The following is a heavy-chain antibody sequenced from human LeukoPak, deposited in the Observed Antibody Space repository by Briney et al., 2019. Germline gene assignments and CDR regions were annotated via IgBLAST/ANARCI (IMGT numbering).Heavy chain of an antibody. D-gene: IGHD3-16*01. CDR1: GFTFSSYA. J-gene: IGHJ4*02. CDR3: AGELSLYKKIDY. V-gene: IGHV3-30*04. CDR2: ISYDGSNK. Sequence: PGRSLRLSCAASGFTFSSYAMHWVRQAPGKGLEWVAVISYDGSNKYYADSVKGRFTISRDNSKNTLYLQMNSLRAEDTDVYYCAGELSLYKKIDYWGQGTLITVSS.